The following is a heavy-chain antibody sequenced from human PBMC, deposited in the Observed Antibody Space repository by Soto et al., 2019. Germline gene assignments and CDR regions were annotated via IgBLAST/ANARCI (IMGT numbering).Heavy chain of an antibody. Sequence: QITLKESGPTLVKPTQTLTLTCTFSGFSLSTSGVGVAWIRQPPGKALEWLALIYWDDDKRYSPSLKTRLTITKDTSQPHVVLTLTHIAPVDTATYYSSHSGTWHVPFHSWGQGTLVTVSS. D-gene: IGHD5-12*01. CDR1: GFSLSTSGVG. CDR3: SHSGTWHVPFHS. CDR2: IYWDDDK. J-gene: IGHJ4*02. V-gene: IGHV2-5*02.